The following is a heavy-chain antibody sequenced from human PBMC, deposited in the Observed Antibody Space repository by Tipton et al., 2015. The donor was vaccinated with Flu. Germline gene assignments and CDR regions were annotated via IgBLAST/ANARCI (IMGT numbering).Heavy chain of an antibody. CDR2: IYPGDSDT. CDR1: GYSFTNYR. CDR3: ARQLYYDFWSGYYSPDAFDI. Sequence: QLVQSGAEVKKPGESLKISCKSSGYSFTNYRIVWVRQMPGKGLEWMGIIYPGDSDTRYSPSFQGQVTISADKSIGTAYLQWSSLKASDTAMYYCARQLYYDFWSGYYSPDAFDIWGQGTMVTVSS. D-gene: IGHD3-3*01. J-gene: IGHJ3*02. V-gene: IGHV5-51*01.